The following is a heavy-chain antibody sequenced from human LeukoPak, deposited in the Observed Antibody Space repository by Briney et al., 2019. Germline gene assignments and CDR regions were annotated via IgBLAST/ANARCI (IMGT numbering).Heavy chain of an antibody. CDR1: GGSISSHY. Sequence: PSETLSLTCTVSGGSISSHYWSWIRQPPGKGLEWIGYIYYSGSTNYNPPLKSRVTISVDTSKNQFSLKLSSVTAADTAVYYCARGYYDSSQDYWGQGTLVTVSS. D-gene: IGHD3-22*01. V-gene: IGHV4-59*11. CDR2: IYYSGST. CDR3: ARGYYDSSQDY. J-gene: IGHJ4*02.